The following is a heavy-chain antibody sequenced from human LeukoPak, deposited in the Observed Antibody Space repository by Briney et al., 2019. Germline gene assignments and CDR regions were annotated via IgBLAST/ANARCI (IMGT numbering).Heavy chain of an antibody. CDR3: GRLTPVADITVARDY. Sequence: SETLSLTCALYGGSFNTYYWSWIRQPPGKGLEWIGEINHSGSTNYNPSLKSRVTMSIDTSKNQFSLKVNSVTAADTAVYFRGRLTPVADITVARDYWGQGTLVTVSS. D-gene: IGHD4-23*01. CDR2: INHSGST. J-gene: IGHJ4*02. V-gene: IGHV4-34*01. CDR1: GGSFNTYY.